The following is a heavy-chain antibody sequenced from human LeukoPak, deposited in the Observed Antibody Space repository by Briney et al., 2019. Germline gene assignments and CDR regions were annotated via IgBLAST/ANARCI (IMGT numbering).Heavy chain of an antibody. Sequence: PGGSLRLSCAASGFTFSSYWMSWVRQAPGKGLEWVANIKQDGSEKYYVDSVKGRFTISRDNAKNSLYLQMNSLRAEDTAVYYCASLGAPYDILTDDYWGQGTLVTVPS. CDR2: IKQDGSEK. CDR1: GFTFSSYW. J-gene: IGHJ4*02. CDR3: ASLGAPYDILTDDY. V-gene: IGHV3-7*03. D-gene: IGHD3-9*01.